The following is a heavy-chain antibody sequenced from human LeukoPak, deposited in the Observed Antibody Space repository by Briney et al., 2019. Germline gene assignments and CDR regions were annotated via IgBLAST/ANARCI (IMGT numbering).Heavy chain of an antibody. CDR2: IIPIFGIA. CDR1: GGPFSSYA. J-gene: IGHJ4*02. CDR3: AAASGPSDY. D-gene: IGHD2-15*01. Sequence: ASVKVSCKASGGPFSSYAISWVRQAPGQGLEWMGRIIPIFGIANYAQKFQGRVTITADKSTSTAYMELSSLRSEDTAVYYCAAASGPSDYWGQGTLVTVSS. V-gene: IGHV1-69*04.